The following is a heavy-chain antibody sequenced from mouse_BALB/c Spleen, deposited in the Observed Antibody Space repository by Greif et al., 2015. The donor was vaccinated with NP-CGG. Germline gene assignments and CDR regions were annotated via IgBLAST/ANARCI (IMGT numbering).Heavy chain of an antibody. V-gene: IGHV1-18*01. J-gene: IGHJ1*01. CDR1: GYSFTGYT. Sequence: VQLKESGPELVKPGASMRISCKASGYSFTGYTMNWVKQSHGKNLEWIGLINPYNGGTSYNQKFKGKATLTVDKSSSPGYMELLSLTSEDSAVYYCARGYGSCYWYFDVWGAGTTVTVSS. CDR3: ARGYGSCYWYFDV. D-gene: IGHD1-1*01. CDR2: INPYNGGT.